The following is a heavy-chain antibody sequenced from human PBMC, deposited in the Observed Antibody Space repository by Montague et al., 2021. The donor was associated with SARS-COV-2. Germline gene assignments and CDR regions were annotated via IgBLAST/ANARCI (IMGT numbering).Heavy chain of an antibody. D-gene: IGHD2-2*01. Sequence: SETLSLTCAVYGGSLSGYYWSWIRQPPGEGLEWIAEISHSGSTSYKPSLKSRVTISVDTSKNQFSLKLSSATAADTAVYYYARVPYRLLFVPRYYGMDVWGQGTTVTVSS. CDR2: ISHSGST. V-gene: IGHV4-34*01. CDR1: GGSLSGYY. J-gene: IGHJ6*02. CDR3: ARVPYRLLFVPRYYGMDV.